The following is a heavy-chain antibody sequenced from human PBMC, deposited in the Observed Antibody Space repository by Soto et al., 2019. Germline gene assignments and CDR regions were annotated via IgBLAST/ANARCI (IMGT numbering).Heavy chain of an antibody. CDR2: TSYTGNT. Sequence: PSETLSLTCFVSGGSVTSHHWSWIRQFPGQGLQWIAYTSYTGNTNYNPSLQSRVTLSVDTSKNQFSLNLGSVSAADTAVYYCARTNSRGEWAAWYWGQGILVTVSS. D-gene: IGHD3-22*01. V-gene: IGHV4-59*02. J-gene: IGHJ4*02. CDR1: GGSVTSHH. CDR3: ARTNSRGEWAAWY.